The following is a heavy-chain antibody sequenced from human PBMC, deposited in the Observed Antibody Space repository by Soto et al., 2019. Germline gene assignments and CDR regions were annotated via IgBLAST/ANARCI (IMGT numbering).Heavy chain of an antibody. CDR1: GYSFTSYC. Sequence: PGESLKISCKGSGYSFTSYCIGWVRQMPWKGLEWMGIIYPCDSDTRYSPSFQGQVTISADKSISTAYLQWSSLKASDTAMYYCARHLRVDDCSGGSCYYPGRIGHWGQGQLVTVXS. D-gene: IGHD2-15*01. V-gene: IGHV5-51*01. CDR3: ARHLRVDDCSGGSCYYPGRIGH. CDR2: IYPCDSDT. J-gene: IGHJ4*02.